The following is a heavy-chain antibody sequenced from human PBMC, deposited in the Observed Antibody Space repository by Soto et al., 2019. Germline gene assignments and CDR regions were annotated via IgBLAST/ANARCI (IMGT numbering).Heavy chain of an antibody. J-gene: IGHJ4*02. D-gene: IGHD3-3*01. V-gene: IGHV4-30-4*01. CDR3: SRDDFWSGPVCFVS. CDR1: GGSISSGDHY. Sequence: SETLSLTCTVSGGSISSGDHYWSWIRQPPGKGLEYIGHIYYSGSTYFNPSLKSRLTISIDTSKSQFSLKLSSVTAADTAVYYFSRDDFWSGPVCFVSRGQGTPVTVPP. CDR2: IYYSGST.